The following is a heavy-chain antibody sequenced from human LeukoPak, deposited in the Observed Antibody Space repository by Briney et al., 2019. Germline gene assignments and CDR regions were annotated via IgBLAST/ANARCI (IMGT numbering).Heavy chain of an antibody. J-gene: IGHJ4*02. CDR2: IHSGGNT. V-gene: IGHV3-53*01. CDR3: VSHSDALTSYSFDY. D-gene: IGHD3-9*01. Sequence: PGGSLRLSYAASGLIVSSNYMSWVRQAPGKGLEWVSIIHSGGNTYYADSVKRRFTVSTDNSKNSVSLQMNSLRADDTALYYCVSHSDALTSYSFDYWGQGTLVTVSS. CDR1: GLIVSSNY.